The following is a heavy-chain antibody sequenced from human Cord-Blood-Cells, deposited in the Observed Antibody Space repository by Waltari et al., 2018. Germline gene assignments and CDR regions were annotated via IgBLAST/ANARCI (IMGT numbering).Heavy chain of an antibody. CDR1: GGTFSRSA. CDR2: IIPIFGTA. CDR3: ARETGDSNYSFDY. Sequence: VPLVQSGAAVKNPGSSVKVSCKASGGTFSRSATSRMPQAPGQGLEWMGWIIPIFGTANYAQKFQGRVTITADKSTSTAYMELSSLRSEDTAVYYCARETGDSNYSFDYWGQGTLVTVSS. V-gene: IGHV1-69*06. D-gene: IGHD7-27*01. J-gene: IGHJ4*02.